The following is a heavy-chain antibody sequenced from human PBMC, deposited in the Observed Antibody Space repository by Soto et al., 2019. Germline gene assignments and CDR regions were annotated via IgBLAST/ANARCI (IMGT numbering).Heavy chain of an antibody. V-gene: IGHV1-69*08. J-gene: IGHJ4*02. CDR2: IIPIVGIA. D-gene: IGHD3-10*01. CDR3: AREEYYYGSGAFFDY. CDR1: GGTFSSYT. Sequence: QVQLVQSGAEVKKTGSSVKVSCKASGGTFSSYTISWVRQAPGQGLEWMGRIIPIVGIANYAQKFHGRVTITADKSTSTAYMELSSLRSEDTAVYYCAREEYYYGSGAFFDYWGQGTLVTVSS.